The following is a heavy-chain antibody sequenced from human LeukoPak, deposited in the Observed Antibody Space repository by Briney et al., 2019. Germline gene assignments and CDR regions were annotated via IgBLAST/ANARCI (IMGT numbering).Heavy chain of an antibody. D-gene: IGHD3-10*01. CDR3: AREIGSGSFLDN. Sequence: ASVKVSCKASGYTFAGYYMHWVRQAPGQGLEGMGSINPKIGGTNYAQKFQGRVTMTRDTSISTAYMELSRLRSDDTAVYYCAREIGSGSFLDNWGQGTLVTVSS. J-gene: IGHJ4*02. CDR2: INPKIGGT. V-gene: IGHV1-2*02. CDR1: GYTFAGYY.